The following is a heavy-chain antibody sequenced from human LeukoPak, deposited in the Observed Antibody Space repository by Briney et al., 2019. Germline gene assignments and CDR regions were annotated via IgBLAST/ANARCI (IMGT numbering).Heavy chain of an antibody. D-gene: IGHD1-26*01. Sequence: TGGSLRLSCAASGFSFTDYSMNWVRQAPGKGLEWLSYIGPSGSPIHYADSVKGRFTTSTDSAQNSLYLQMNSLRDEDTALYYCVRDRYYSFDYWGQGTVVTVSS. CDR1: GFSFTDYS. CDR3: VRDRYYSFDY. J-gene: IGHJ4*02. V-gene: IGHV3-48*02. CDR2: IGPSGSPI.